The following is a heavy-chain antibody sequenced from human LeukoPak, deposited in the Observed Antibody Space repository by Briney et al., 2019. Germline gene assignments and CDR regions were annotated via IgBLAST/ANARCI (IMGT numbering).Heavy chain of an antibody. D-gene: IGHD6-13*01. CDR2: IYTSGST. CDR3: AREKNTYSSRPFDP. Sequence: SSETLSLTCTVSGGSISSYYWSWIRQPAGKGLEWIGRIYTSGSTNYNPSLKSRVTMSVDTSKNQFSLKLSSVTAADTAVYYCAREKNTYSSRPFDPWGQGTLVTVSS. V-gene: IGHV4-4*07. CDR1: GGSISSYY. J-gene: IGHJ5*02.